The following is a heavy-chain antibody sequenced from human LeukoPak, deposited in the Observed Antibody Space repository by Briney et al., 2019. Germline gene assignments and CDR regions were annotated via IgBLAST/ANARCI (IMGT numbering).Heavy chain of an antibody. D-gene: IGHD3-22*01. J-gene: IGHJ3*02. Sequence: GGSLRLSCAASGFTFSGSAMHWVRQASGKGLEWVGRIRSKANSYATAYAASVKGRFTISRDDSKNTAYLQMNSLKTEDTVVYYCTRQPPSYYYDSSGSSGAFDIWGQGTMVTVSS. CDR3: TRQPPSYYYDSSGSSGAFDI. CDR2: IRSKANSYAT. V-gene: IGHV3-73*01. CDR1: GFTFSGSA.